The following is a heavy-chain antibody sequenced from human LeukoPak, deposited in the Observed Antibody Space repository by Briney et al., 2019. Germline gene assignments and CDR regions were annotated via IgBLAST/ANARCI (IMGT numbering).Heavy chain of an antibody. CDR2: INHSGST. CDR3: AREGSSSLMFDY. Sequence: PSETLSLTCAAYGGSFSGYYWSWIRQPPGKGLEWIGEINHSGSTNYNPSLKSRVTISVDTSKNQFSLKLSSVTAADTAVYYCAREGSSSLMFDYWGQGTLVTVSS. CDR1: GGSFSGYY. V-gene: IGHV4-34*01. D-gene: IGHD6-6*01. J-gene: IGHJ4*02.